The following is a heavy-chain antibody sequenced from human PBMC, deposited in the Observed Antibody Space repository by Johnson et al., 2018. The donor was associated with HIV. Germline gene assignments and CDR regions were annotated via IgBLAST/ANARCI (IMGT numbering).Heavy chain of an antibody. Sequence: VQLVESGGGLVQPGGSLRLSCAASGFTFSNYAMSWVRQAPGKGLEWVGRIKTTSAGGTIDYAAPVKGRFTISRDDSKNILYLEMNSLKTEDTAVYYCTTTAFIKAAGGTRPLDIWGQGTMVTVSS. CDR3: TTTAFIKAAGGTRPLDI. D-gene: IGHD6-13*01. CDR1: GFTFSNYA. CDR2: IKTTSAGGTI. V-gene: IGHV3-15*01. J-gene: IGHJ3*02.